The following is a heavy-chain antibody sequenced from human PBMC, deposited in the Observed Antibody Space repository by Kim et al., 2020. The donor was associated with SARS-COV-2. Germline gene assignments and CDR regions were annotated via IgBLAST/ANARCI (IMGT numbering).Heavy chain of an antibody. Sequence: SETLSLTCTVSGGSISSGSYYWSWIRQPAGKGLEWIGRIYTSGSTNYNPSLKSRVTISVDTSKNQFSLKLSSVTAADTAVYYCAREWGYCSGGSCYSTHYYYYGMDVWGQGTTVTVSS. V-gene: IGHV4-61*02. CDR2: IYTSGST. D-gene: IGHD2-15*01. CDR3: AREWGYCSGGSCYSTHYYYYGMDV. J-gene: IGHJ6*02. CDR1: GGSISSGSYY.